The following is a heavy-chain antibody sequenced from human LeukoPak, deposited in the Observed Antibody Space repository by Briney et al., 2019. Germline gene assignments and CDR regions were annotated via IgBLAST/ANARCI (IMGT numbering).Heavy chain of an antibody. J-gene: IGHJ3*02. D-gene: IGHD2-2*02. V-gene: IGHV3-33*01. CDR2: IWYDESHK. CDR1: GFAFTAYG. Sequence: GGSLRLSCAASGFAFTAYGMHWVGQAPGKGLEGVSAIWYDESHKYYAESVKGRFTIFRDNSKNTLYLQMNSLRAEDTAVYYCARRLYCSSDTCYTGPDAFDIWGQGTMVTVSS. CDR3: ARRLYCSSDTCYTGPDAFDI.